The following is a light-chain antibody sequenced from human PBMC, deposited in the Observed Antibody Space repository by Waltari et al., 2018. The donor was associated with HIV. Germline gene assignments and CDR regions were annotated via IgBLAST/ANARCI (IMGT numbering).Light chain of an antibody. CDR3: QQRRSWPPAWT. J-gene: IGKJ1*01. CDR1: QSVGIS. V-gene: IGKV3-11*01. CDR2: DAS. Sequence: EIVLTQSPVTLSLSPGGRAALSCRASQSVGISIAWYQQRPGQGPRLLIYDASNRATGVPDRFIGTGSGTDFTLTIASLEPEDFALYYCQQRRSWPPAWTFGLGTRV.